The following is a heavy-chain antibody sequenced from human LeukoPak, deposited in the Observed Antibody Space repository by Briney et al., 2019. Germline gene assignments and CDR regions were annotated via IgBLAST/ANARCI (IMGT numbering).Heavy chain of an antibody. CDR2: ISSSSSTI. V-gene: IGHV3-11*04. J-gene: IGHJ4*02. Sequence: GGSLRLSCAASGFTFSDHYMSWFRQAPGKGLEWVSYISSSSSTIYYADSVKGRFTISRDNAKNSLYLQMNRLRVEDTAMYYCARGAAAGDYWGQGTLVTVSS. D-gene: IGHD6-13*01. CDR3: ARGAAAGDY. CDR1: GFTFSDHY.